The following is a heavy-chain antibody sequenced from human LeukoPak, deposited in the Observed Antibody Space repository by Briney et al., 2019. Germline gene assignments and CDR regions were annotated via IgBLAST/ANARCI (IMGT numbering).Heavy chain of an antibody. Sequence: GGSLRLSCAASGFTFSNAWMSWVRQAPGKGLEWVGRIKSKTDGGTTDYAAPVKGRFTISRDDSKNTLYLQMNSLKTEDTAVYYCTTLKRITIFGVVNTIDYWGQGTLVTVSS. D-gene: IGHD3-3*01. CDR1: GFTFSNAW. CDR3: TTLKRITIFGVVNTIDY. CDR2: IKSKTDGGTT. J-gene: IGHJ4*02. V-gene: IGHV3-15*01.